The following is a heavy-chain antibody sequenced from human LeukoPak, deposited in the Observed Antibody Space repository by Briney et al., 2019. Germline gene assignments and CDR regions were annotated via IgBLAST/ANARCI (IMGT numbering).Heavy chain of an antibody. CDR3: AKDFFLTNPSRVVDY. J-gene: IGHJ4*02. V-gene: IGHV3-23*01. D-gene: IGHD6-13*01. CDR1: GFTFSSYA. CDR2: ISGSGGST. Sequence: GGSLRLSCAASGFTFSSYAMSWVRQAPGKGLEWVSAISGSGGSTYYADSVKGRFTISRDNSKNTLYLQMNSLRAEDTALYYCAKDFFLTNPSRVVDYWGQGTLVTVSS.